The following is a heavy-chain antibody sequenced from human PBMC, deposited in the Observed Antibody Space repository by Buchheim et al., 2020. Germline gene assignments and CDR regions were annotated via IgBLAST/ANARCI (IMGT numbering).Heavy chain of an antibody. CDR1: GFTFSSYG. J-gene: IGHJ6*02. CDR3: AKDRVEAVAGPIQVYYYGMDV. D-gene: IGHD6-19*01. Sequence: QVQLVESGGGVVQPGRSLRLSCAASGFTFSSYGMHWVRQAPGKGLEWVAVISYDGSNKYYADSVKGRFTISRDNSKNTLYLQMNSLRAEDTAVYYCAKDRVEAVAGPIQVYYYGMDVWGQGTT. V-gene: IGHV3-30*18. CDR2: ISYDGSNK.